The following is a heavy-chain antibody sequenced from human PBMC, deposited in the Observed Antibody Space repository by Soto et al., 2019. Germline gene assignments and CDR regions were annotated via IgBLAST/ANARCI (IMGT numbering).Heavy chain of an antibody. CDR2: IRSKTNSYAT. V-gene: IGHV3-73*01. CDR3: TRQTDAVQWLVVPTDYNFDY. CDR1: GFTFGGSA. D-gene: IGHD6-19*01. J-gene: IGHJ4*02. Sequence: PGGSLRLSCAASGFTFGGSAMHWVRQASGKGLEWVGHIRSKTNSYATAYAESVKGRFTISRDDSMNTAYLQMNSLKTEDTAVYFCTRQTDAVQWLVVPTDYNFDYWGQGTLVTASS.